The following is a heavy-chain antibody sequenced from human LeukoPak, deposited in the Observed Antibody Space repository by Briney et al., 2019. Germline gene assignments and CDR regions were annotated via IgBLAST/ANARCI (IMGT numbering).Heavy chain of an antibody. J-gene: IGHJ5*02. CDR3: TSGSILLNSFDP. CDR1: GYSFISYW. CDR2: IDPSDSYT. D-gene: IGHD2-15*01. V-gene: IGHV5-10-1*01. Sequence: GESLKISCQGSGYSFISYWISWVRQMPGKGLEWMGRIDPSDSYTKYSPSFQGHVTISVDKSISTAYLQWSSLKASDTAMYYCTSGSILLNSFDPWGQGTLVTVSS.